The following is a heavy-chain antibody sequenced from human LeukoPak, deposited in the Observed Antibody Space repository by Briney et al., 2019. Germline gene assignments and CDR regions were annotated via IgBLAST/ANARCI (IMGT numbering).Heavy chain of an antibody. Sequence: PGGSLRLSCGASGFTFSSDWMSWVRQAPGKGLEWVANINQDGSEKYYVDSVKGRFTISRDNGKNSLYLQMNSLRAEDTAVYYCASDVNYCGSGANWFDPWGQGTLVTVSS. CDR3: ASDVNYCGSGANWFDP. CDR1: GFTFSSDW. V-gene: IGHV3-7*01. D-gene: IGHD3-10*01. CDR2: INQDGSEK. J-gene: IGHJ5*02.